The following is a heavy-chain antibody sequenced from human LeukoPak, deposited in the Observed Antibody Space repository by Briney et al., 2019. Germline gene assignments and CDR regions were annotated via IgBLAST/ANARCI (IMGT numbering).Heavy chain of an antibody. V-gene: IGHV4-61*02. CDR2: IYTSGST. Sequence: SETLSLTCTVSGYSISSGYYWSWIRQPAGKGLEWIGRIYTSGSTNYNPSLKSRVTISVDTSKNQFSLKLSSVTAADTAVYYCARDEFVYDSSGYYDAFDIWGQGTMVTVSS. CDR1: GYSISSGYY. D-gene: IGHD3-22*01. J-gene: IGHJ3*02. CDR3: ARDEFVYDSSGYYDAFDI.